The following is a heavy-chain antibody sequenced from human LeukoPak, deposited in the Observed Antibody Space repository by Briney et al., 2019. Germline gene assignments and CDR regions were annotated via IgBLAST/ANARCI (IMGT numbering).Heavy chain of an antibody. D-gene: IGHD2-2*01. CDR2: IKQDGSEK. V-gene: IGHV3-7*01. CDR1: GFTFSSYW. Sequence: GGSLRLSCAASGFTFSSYWMSWVRQAPGKGLEWVANIKQDGSEKYYVDSVKGRFTISRDNAKNSLYLQMNSLRAEDTAVYYCARDLPVVVVPAATAFDIWGQGTMVTVSS. CDR3: ARDLPVVVVPAATAFDI. J-gene: IGHJ3*02.